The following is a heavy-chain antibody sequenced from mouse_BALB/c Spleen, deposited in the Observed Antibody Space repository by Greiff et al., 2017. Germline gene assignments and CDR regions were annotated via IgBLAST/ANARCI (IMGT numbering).Heavy chain of an antibody. Sequence: VQLQESGPGLVAPSQSLSITCTVPGFSLTSYGVHWVRQPPGKGLEWLGVIWAGGSTNYNSALMSRLSISKDNSKSQVFLKMNSLQTDDTAMYYCARDDDGYYRWYFDVWGAGTTVTVSS. CDR2: IWAGGST. J-gene: IGHJ1*01. V-gene: IGHV2-9*02. CDR1: GFSLTSYG. CDR3: ARDDDGYYRWYFDV. D-gene: IGHD2-3*01.